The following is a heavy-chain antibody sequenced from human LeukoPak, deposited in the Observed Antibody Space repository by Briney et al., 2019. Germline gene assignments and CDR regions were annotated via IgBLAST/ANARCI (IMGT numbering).Heavy chain of an antibody. D-gene: IGHD4-17*01. V-gene: IGHV1-2*02. CDR3: ARVFVYGDYYDAFDI. J-gene: IGHJ3*02. CDR1: GYTFTGYY. Sequence: SVKVSCKASGYTFTGYYMHWVRQAPGQGLEWMGWINPNSGGTNYAQKFQGRVTMTRDASISTVYMELSRLRSGDTAVYYCARVFVYGDYYDAFDIWGQGTMVTVSS. CDR2: INPNSGGT.